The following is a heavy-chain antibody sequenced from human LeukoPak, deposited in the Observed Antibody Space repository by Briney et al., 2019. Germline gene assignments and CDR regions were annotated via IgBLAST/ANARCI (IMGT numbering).Heavy chain of an antibody. J-gene: IGHJ4*02. D-gene: IGHD6-19*01. CDR1: GFTSSSYS. CDR3: ARDVTVAEDY. CDR2: ISSSSSYI. Sequence: GGSLRLSCAASGFTSSSYSMNWVRQAPGKGLEWVSSISSSSSYIYYADSVKGRFTISRDNAKNSLYLQMNSLRAEDMAVYYCARDVTVAEDYWGQGTLVTVSS. V-gene: IGHV3-21*01.